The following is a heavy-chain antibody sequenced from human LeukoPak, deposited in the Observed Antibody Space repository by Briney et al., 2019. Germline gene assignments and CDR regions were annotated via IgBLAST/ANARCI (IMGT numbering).Heavy chain of an antibody. Sequence: GGPVRLLCAASGFTFNIHWKLWVPHARGKGVEWVANIKQEGSEKYYVDSVKGRFMISRDNAKNSLYLQMNSLRAEDTAVYYCANALGAHYFDSWGQGTLVTVSS. V-gene: IGHV3-7*05. CDR1: GFTFNIHW. CDR3: ANALGAHYFDS. J-gene: IGHJ4*02. CDR2: IKQEGSEK. D-gene: IGHD1-26*01.